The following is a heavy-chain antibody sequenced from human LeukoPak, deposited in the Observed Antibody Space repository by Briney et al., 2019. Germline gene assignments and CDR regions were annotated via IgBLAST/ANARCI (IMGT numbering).Heavy chain of an antibody. CDR3: ARELDWGGPFDP. CDR1: GFTVSSNY. V-gene: IGHV3-66*02. D-gene: IGHD3-16*01. Sequence: GGSLRLSCAASGFTVSSNYMSWVRQAPGKGLEWVSVIYSGGSTYYADSVKGRFTISRDNSKNTLYLQMNSLRAEDAAVYYCARELDWGGPFDPWGQGTLVTVSS. CDR2: IYSGGST. J-gene: IGHJ5*02.